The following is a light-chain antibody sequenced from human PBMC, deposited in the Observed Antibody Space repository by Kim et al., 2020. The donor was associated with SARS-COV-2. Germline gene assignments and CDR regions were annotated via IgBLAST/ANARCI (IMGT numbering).Light chain of an antibody. CDR1: QSISSY. CDR2: AAS. CDR3: QQSDSTPT. J-gene: IGKJ4*01. Sequence: DIQMTQSPSSLSASVGDRVTITCRASQSISSYLNWYQQKPGKAPKLLIYAASSLQSGVPSRFSGSGSGTDFTLTISSLQPEDFATYYCQQSDSTPTFGGGTKVDIK. V-gene: IGKV1-39*01.